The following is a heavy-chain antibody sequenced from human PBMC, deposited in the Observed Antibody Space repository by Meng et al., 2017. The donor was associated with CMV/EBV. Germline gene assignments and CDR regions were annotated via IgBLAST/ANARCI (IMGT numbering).Heavy chain of an antibody. Sequence: QLQHQQGGAGVLKPSETLSPPCAVYGGSFSGYYWSWIRQPPGKGLEWIGEINHSGSTNYNPSLKSRVTISVDTSKNQFSLKLSSVTAADTAVYYCARGSIAARLGLGDWGQGTLVTVSS. CDR2: INHSGST. CDR1: GGSFSGYY. D-gene: IGHD6-6*01. J-gene: IGHJ4*02. CDR3: ARGSIAARLGLGD. V-gene: IGHV4-34*01.